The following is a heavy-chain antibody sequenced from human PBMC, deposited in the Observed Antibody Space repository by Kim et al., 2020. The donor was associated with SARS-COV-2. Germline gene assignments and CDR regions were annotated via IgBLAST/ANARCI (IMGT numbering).Heavy chain of an antibody. J-gene: IGHJ4*02. D-gene: IGHD2-8*01. CDR1: GFTFSSHA. V-gene: IGHV3-30-3*01. Sequence: GGSLRLSCAASGFTFSSHAMHWVRQAPGRGLEWVALISDDGSKKYYADSVKGQFTISRDNSKSALYLQMNSLRAEDTAVYYCARGPLGVYAIYLDFWGQGTLVTVSS. CDR3: ARGPLGVYAIYLDF. CDR2: ISDDGSKK.